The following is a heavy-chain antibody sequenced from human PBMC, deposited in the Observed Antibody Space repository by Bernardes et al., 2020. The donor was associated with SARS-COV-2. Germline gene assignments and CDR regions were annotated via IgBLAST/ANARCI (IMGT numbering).Heavy chain of an antibody. CDR1: GFIFRSYW. CDR2: IKQDGSEE. J-gene: IGHJ4*02. CDR3: AGGRYDYYFEY. Sequence: GGSLRLSCAASGFIFRSYWMTWVRQAPGKGLEWVANIKQDGSEENYVDSVRGRFTISRDNARNSLHLQVSSLRAEDMAVYYCAGGRYDYYFEYWGQGTLVTVSS. D-gene: IGHD2-15*01. V-gene: IGHV3-7*01.